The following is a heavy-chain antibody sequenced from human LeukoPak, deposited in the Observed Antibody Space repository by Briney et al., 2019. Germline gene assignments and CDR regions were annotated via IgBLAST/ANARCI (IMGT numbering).Heavy chain of an antibody. V-gene: IGHV4-38-2*02. J-gene: IGHJ4*02. CDR2: IYHSGST. CDR1: GYSISSGYY. Sequence: SETLSLTCTVSGYSISSGYYWGWIRQPPGKGLEWIGSIYHSGSTYYNPSLKSRVTISVDTSKNQFSLKLSSVTAADTAVYYCAREGEMATAPAVDYWGQETLVTVSS. D-gene: IGHD5-24*01. CDR3: AREGEMATAPAVDY.